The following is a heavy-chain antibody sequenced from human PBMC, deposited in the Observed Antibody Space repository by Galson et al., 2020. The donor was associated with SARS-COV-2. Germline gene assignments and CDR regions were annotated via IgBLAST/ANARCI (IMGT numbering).Heavy chain of an antibody. CDR1: GFTFSSYA. J-gene: IGHJ6*02. CDR2: ISYDGSDT. CDR3: ARRSTLTYYGLDV. V-gene: IGHV3-30*04. Sequence: SCAASGFTFSSYAIHWVRQAPGKGLEWVALISYDGSDTYYADPVEGRFTISRDNSKNTLSLQLNSLRPDDTAVYYCARRSTLTYYGLDVWGQGTTVTVSS. D-gene: IGHD1-1*01.